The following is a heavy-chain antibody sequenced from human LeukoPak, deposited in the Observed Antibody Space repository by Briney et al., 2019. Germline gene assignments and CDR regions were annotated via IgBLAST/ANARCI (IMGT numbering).Heavy chain of an antibody. Sequence: ASVKVSCKASGYTFTSYDINWVRQATGQGLEWMGWMNPNSGNTGYAQKFQGRVTMTRNTSISTAYMELSSLRSEDTAVYYCARGPNPYCSGGSCYSRGRYYYYYMDVWGKGTTVTVSS. D-gene: IGHD2-15*01. CDR1: GYTFTSYD. CDR3: ARGPNPYCSGGSCYSRGRYYYYYMDV. V-gene: IGHV1-8*01. CDR2: MNPNSGNT. J-gene: IGHJ6*03.